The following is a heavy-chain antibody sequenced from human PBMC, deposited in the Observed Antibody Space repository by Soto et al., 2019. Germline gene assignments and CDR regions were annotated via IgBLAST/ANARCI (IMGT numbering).Heavy chain of an antibody. Sequence: DVELVESGGTLVEPGGSLRLSCAASGFTFNDAGMNWVRQAPGKGLEWVGRIKSKTDGGTIDYGAPVKGRFTVSRDDSKNTLFLQMNSLKTEDTAVYYCTTGWGYSDAWGQGTLVIVSS. CDR3: TTGWGYSDA. CDR1: GFTFNDAG. J-gene: IGHJ5*02. CDR2: IKSKTDGGTI. D-gene: IGHD5-18*01. V-gene: IGHV3-15*07.